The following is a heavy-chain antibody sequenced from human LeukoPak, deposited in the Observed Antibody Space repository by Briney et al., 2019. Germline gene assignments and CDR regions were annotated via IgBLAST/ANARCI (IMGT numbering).Heavy chain of an antibody. CDR3: PRQSYASGWNPFDY. CDR2: ISGGGITT. J-gene: IGHJ4*02. D-gene: IGHD6-19*01. CDR1: GFSFSSYE. Sequence: GGSLRLSCAASGFSFSSYEMNWVRQAPGKGLERVSTISGGGITTYYADSAKGRFTISRDNSKNTMFLQMNSLRADDTAVYYCPRQSYASGWNPFDYWGQGILVTVSS. V-gene: IGHV3-23*01.